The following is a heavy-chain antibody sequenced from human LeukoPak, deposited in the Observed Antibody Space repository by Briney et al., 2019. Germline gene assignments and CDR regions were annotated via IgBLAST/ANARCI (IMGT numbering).Heavy chain of an antibody. CDR2: IIPIFGTA. J-gene: IGHJ5*02. D-gene: IGHD3-10*01. Sequence: GSSVKVSCKASEGTFSSYAISWVRQAPGQGLEWMGGIIPIFGTANYAQKFQGRVTITADESTSTAYMELSSLRSEDTAVYYCARTSYGSGSFENWFDPWGQGTLVTVSS. CDR3: ARTSYGSGSFENWFDP. CDR1: EGTFSSYA. V-gene: IGHV1-69*01.